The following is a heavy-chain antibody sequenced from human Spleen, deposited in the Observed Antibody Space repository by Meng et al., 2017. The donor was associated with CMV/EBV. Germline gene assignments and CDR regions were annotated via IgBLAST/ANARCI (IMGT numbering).Heavy chain of an antibody. CDR2: INQDGSQK. D-gene: IGHD6-13*01. J-gene: IGHJ6*02. V-gene: IGHV3-7*04. CDR3: ARVAAAGRGRDV. Sequence: GESLKISCAASGFTFSSYAMHWVRQAPGKGLEWVANINQDGSQKNYVDSVKGRFTISRDNAKNSLFLQMNSLRAEDTAVYYCARVAAAGRGRDVWGQGTTVTVSS. CDR1: GFTFSSYA.